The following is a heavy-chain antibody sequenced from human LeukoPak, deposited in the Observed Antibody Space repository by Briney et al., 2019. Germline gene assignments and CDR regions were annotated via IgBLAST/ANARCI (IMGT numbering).Heavy chain of an antibody. CDR1: GGTFSSYA. Sequence: ASVRVSCKASGGTFSSYAISWVRQAPGQGLEWMGRIIPILGIANYAQKFQGRVTITADKSTSTAYMELSSLRSEDTAVYYCAREDSSSFDIWGQGTMVTVSS. CDR3: AREDSSSFDI. D-gene: IGHD3-22*01. CDR2: IIPILGIA. V-gene: IGHV1-69*04. J-gene: IGHJ3*02.